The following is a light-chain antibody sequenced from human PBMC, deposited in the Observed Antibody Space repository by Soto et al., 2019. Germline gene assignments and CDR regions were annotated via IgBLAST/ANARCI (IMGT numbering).Light chain of an antibody. J-gene: IGLJ2*01. CDR3: AAWDDSPSGGV. Sequence: QSVLTQPPSASGTPGQRVIISCSGSSSNIGFNYVYWYQQLPGTAPKLLIYRNNERPSGVPDRFSGSKGGTSASLAISGLRSDDEADYYCAAWDDSPSGGVFGGGTKLTVL. CDR1: SSNIGFNY. V-gene: IGLV1-47*01. CDR2: RNN.